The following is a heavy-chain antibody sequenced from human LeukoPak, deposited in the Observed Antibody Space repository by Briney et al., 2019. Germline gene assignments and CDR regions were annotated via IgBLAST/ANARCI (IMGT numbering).Heavy chain of an antibody. Sequence: SETLSLTCTVSGGSISSSSYYWGWIRQPPGKGLEWIGSIYYSGSTYYNPSLKSRVTISVDTSKNQFSLKLSSVTAADTAVYYCARKKGGSLLNWFDPWGQGTLVTVSS. CDR1: GGSISSSSYY. V-gene: IGHV4-39*07. J-gene: IGHJ5*02. D-gene: IGHD2-15*01. CDR2: IYYSGST. CDR3: ARKKGGSLLNWFDP.